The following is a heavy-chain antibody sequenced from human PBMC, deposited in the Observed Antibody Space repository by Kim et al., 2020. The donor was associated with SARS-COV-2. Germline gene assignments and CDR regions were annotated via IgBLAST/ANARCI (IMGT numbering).Heavy chain of an antibody. Sequence: YAQGFTGRFVFSLDTSVSTAYLQISSRKAEDTAVYYCARVPQLLGNWFDPWGQGTLVTVSS. CDR3: ARVPQLLGNWFDP. V-gene: IGHV7-4-1*02. D-gene: IGHD2-2*01. J-gene: IGHJ5*02.